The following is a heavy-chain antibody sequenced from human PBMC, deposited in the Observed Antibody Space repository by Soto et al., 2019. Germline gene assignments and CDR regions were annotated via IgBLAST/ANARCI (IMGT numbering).Heavy chain of an antibody. Sequence: EVQLLDSGGGLVQPGGSLRLSCAASGFTFSSYGMTWVRQAPGKGLEWVSFSSATGAGTYYPDSVKGRFTISRDNSKNTLYLQMTSLRADDTAVYYCAKDRRAGGNYGFYSDFWGQGALVIVSS. D-gene: IGHD1-7*01. CDR3: AKDRRAGGNYGFYSDF. CDR1: GFTFSSYG. CDR2: SSATGAGT. J-gene: IGHJ4*02. V-gene: IGHV3-23*01.